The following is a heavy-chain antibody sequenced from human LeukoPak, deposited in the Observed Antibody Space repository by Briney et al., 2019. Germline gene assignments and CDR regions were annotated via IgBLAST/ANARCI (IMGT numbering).Heavy chain of an antibody. Sequence: SVRVSSKDSGGTFSIYTISWVRQAPGEGVEWMGRIIPIIGIANYAQKFQGRVTITADKSTSTAYMELSSLRSEDTAVYYCASGLSGSLDGDYWGQGTLVTVSS. CDR2: IIPIIGIA. D-gene: IGHD1-26*01. V-gene: IGHV1-69*02. CDR1: GGTFSIYT. CDR3: ASGLSGSLDGDY. J-gene: IGHJ4*02.